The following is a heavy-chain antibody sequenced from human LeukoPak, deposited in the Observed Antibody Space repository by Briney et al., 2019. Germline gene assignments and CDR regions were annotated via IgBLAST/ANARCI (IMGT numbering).Heavy chain of an antibody. V-gene: IGHV4-59*01. J-gene: IGHJ5*02. CDR1: GGSISSYY. D-gene: IGHD3-16*01. CDR3: ARDGGIGWFDT. Sequence: SETLSLTRTVSGGSISSYYWNWIRQPPGKGLEWIGYIYYSGSTNYNPSLKSRVTISVDTSKNQCSLKLTSVTAADTAVYYCARDGGIGWFDTWGQGTLVTVSS. CDR2: IYYSGST.